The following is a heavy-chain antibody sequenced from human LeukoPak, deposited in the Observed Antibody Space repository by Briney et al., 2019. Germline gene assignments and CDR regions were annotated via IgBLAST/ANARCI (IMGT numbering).Heavy chain of an antibody. CDR1: GGSFSGYY. Sequence: SETLSLTCAVYGGSFSGYYWSWIRQPPGKGLEWIGEINHSGSTNYNPSLKSRVTISVDTSKNQFSLKLSSVTAADTAVYYCARVWGGTYYDILTGPKKGAFDIWGQGTMVTVSS. V-gene: IGHV4-34*01. CDR2: INHSGST. J-gene: IGHJ3*02. CDR3: ARVWGGTYYDILTGPKKGAFDI. D-gene: IGHD3-9*01.